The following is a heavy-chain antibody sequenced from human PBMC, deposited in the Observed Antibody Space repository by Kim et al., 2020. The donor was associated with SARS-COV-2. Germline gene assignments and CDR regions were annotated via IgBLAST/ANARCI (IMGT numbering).Heavy chain of an antibody. CDR1: GFAFSRHG. V-gene: IGHV3-30*02. D-gene: IGHD1-26*01. Sequence: GGSLRLSCAASGFAFSRHGMHWVRQTPDKGLEWLATICYDGTNQYYAESVEGRFSISRDNSKNTMFLQMNSLRVEDTAVYYCAKDPYTTSSGYFEYWGQGTLVTVAS. CDR3: AKDPYTTSSGYFEY. CDR2: ICYDGTNQ. J-gene: IGHJ4*02.